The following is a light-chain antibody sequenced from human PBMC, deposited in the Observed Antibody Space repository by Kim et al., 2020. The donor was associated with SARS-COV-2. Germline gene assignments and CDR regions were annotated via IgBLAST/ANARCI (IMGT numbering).Light chain of an antibody. CDR3: CSYAGSSSDVV. Sequence: SYTYSCNGTSNDIGSCNLFSCDQQHPGKAPKLMIYEVSKRPSGVSNRFSGSKAGNPASLTISGIQAEDEADYYCCSYAGSSSDVVFGGGTQLTVL. J-gene: IGLJ2*01. V-gene: IGLV2-23*02. CDR1: SNDIGSCNL. CDR2: EVS.